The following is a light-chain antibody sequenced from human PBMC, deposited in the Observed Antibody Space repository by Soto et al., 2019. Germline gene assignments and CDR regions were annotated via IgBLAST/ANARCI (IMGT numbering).Light chain of an antibody. CDR2: DAS. Sequence: FVLTQSPGTLSFSSGERANFSCRASQTVRNNYLAWYQQKPGQAPRLLIYDASSRATGIPDRFSGSGSGTDFTLTISRLEPEDFAVYYCHHYGSSPLTFGQGTRLEIK. J-gene: IGKJ5*01. V-gene: IGKV3-20*01. CDR3: HHYGSSPLT. CDR1: QTVRNNY.